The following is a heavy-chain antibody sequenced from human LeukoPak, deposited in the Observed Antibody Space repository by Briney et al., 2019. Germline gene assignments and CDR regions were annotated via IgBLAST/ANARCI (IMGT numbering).Heavy chain of an antibody. CDR3: ARPTTSGLYSH. CDR2: ISGSSRTT. D-gene: IGHD6-19*01. J-gene: IGHJ3*01. Sequence: PGRSLRLSCAASGFTFSDFDLNWVRQAPGKGLEWVSYISGSSRTTYYTDSVKGRFTISRDNAKNSLYLQMNSLRAEDTAVYYCARPTTSGLYSHWGQGTMVTVSS. CDR1: GFTFSDFD. V-gene: IGHV3-48*01.